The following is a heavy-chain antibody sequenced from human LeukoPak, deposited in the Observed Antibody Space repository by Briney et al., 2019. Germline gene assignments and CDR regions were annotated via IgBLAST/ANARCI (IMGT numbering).Heavy chain of an antibody. CDR3: AREGIVRTYDH. J-gene: IGHJ4*02. CDR1: GDSIRSYY. CDR2: IYHSGAI. Sequence: PSETLSLTCTVSGDSIRSYYWYWFRQPPGKTLECIACIYHSGAIHYNPSIESRATISLDTSKHQFSLRLSSVTAADTAVYYCAREGIVRTYDHWGQGTLVTVSA. D-gene: IGHD1-26*01. V-gene: IGHV4-59*12.